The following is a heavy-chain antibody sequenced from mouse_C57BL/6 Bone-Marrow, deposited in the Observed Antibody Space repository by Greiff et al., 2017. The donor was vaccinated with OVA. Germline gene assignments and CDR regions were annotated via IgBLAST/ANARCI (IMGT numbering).Heavy chain of an antibody. CDR1: GYTFTSYT. Sequence: QVQLKQSGAELARPGASVKMSCKASGYTFTSYTMHWVKQRPGQGLEWIGYINPSSGYTKYNQKFKDKATLTADKSSSTAYMQLSSLTSEDSAVYYCAREGDGNLLGDYWGQGTSVTVSS. CDR2: INPSSGYT. V-gene: IGHV1-4*01. CDR3: AREGDGNLLGDY. J-gene: IGHJ4*01. D-gene: IGHD2-1*01.